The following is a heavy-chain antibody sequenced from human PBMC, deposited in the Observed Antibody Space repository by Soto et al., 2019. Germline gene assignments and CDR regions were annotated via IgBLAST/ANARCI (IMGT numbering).Heavy chain of an antibody. J-gene: IGHJ6*02. CDR3: ARGSPYYDFWSGYLHHYYYGMDV. V-gene: IGHV4-34*01. CDR1: GGSFSGYY. CDR2: INHSGST. D-gene: IGHD3-3*01. Sequence: SETLSLTCAVYGGSFSGYYWSWIRQPPGKGLEWIGEINHSGSTNYNPSLKSRVTIPVDTSKNQFSLKLSSVTAADTAVYYCARGSPYYDFWSGYLHHYYYGMDVWGQGTTVTVSS.